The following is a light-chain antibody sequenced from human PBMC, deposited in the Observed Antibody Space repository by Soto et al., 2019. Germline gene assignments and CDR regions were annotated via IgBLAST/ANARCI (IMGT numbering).Light chain of an antibody. CDR3: SSYTSSSTL. J-gene: IGLJ1*01. CDR1: SSDVGSYNN. CDR2: EVS. V-gene: IGLV2-14*01. Sequence: QSVLTQPASVSGSPGQSITISCAGTSSDVGSYNNVSWYQQHPGKAPKLMIYEVSNRPSGVSSRFSVSKSGNTASLTSSGLQAEDEADYYCSSYTSSSTLFGTGTKVTVL.